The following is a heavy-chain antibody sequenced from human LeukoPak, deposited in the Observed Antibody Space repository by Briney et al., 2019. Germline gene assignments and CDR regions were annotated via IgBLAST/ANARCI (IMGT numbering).Heavy chain of an antibody. D-gene: IGHD2-2*01. Sequence: GGSLRLSCAASGFTLSRNYMAWVRQAPGKGLEWVSILYIGDNPYYPASVQGRFTISRDDSKNTVYLQMNSLRVEDSAMYYCTRDDFDCSTTTCFGGRRAFDLWGQGTMVAVSS. CDR2: LYIGDNP. V-gene: IGHV3-53*01. CDR1: GFTLSRNY. CDR3: TRDDFDCSTTTCFGGRRAFDL. J-gene: IGHJ3*01.